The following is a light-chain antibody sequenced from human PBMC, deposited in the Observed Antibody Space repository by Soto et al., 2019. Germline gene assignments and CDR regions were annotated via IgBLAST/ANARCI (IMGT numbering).Light chain of an antibody. CDR1: SSDVGGYNY. V-gene: IGLV2-14*01. CDR3: SSYTSSSPVV. Sequence: QSALTQPASVSGSPGQSITISCTGTSSDVGGYNYVSWYQQHPGKAPKLMIYEVSNRPSGVSNRVSGSKSGNTAPLTISGLKAEDEADYYCSSYTSSSPVVFGGGTKLTVL. CDR2: EVS. J-gene: IGLJ2*01.